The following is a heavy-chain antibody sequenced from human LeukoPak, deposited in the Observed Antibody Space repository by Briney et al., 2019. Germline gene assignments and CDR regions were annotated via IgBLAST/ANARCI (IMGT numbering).Heavy chain of an antibody. CDR1: GGSISSYY. Sequence: SETLSLTCTVSGGSISSYYWSWIRQPAGKGLEWIGRIYTSGSTNYNPSLKSRVTMSVDTSKNQFSLKLSSVTAADTAVYYCARGGGWWEPEYYFDYWGQGTLVTVSS. J-gene: IGHJ4*02. D-gene: IGHD1-26*01. CDR3: ARGGGWWEPEYYFDY. CDR2: IYTSGST. V-gene: IGHV4-4*07.